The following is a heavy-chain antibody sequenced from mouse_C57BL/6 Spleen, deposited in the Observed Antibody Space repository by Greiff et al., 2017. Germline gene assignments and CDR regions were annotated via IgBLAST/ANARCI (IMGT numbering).Heavy chain of an antibody. Sequence: VQLQESGAELVKPGASVKLSCTASGFNIKDYYMHWVKQRTEQGLEWIGRIDPEDGETKYAPKCQGKATITADTSSNTAYLQLSSLTAEDTAVYYCARYGYEGAMDYWGQGTSVTVAS. V-gene: IGHV14-2*01. CDR3: ARYGYEGAMDY. D-gene: IGHD2-2*01. CDR2: IDPEDGET. CDR1: GFNIKDYY. J-gene: IGHJ4*01.